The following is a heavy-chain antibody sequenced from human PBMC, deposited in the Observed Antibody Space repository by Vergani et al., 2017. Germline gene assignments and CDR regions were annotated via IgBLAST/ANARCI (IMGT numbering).Heavy chain of an antibody. D-gene: IGHD3-10*01. CDR1: GGSFSGYY. CDR2: INHSGST. V-gene: IGHV4-34*01. CDR3: ARGRWYYGSWSYFSSYYYYGMDV. Sequence: VQLQESGPGLVKTSETLSITCAVYGGSFSGYYWSWIRQPAGKGLEWIGEINHSGSTNYNPSLKSRVNISVDTSKNPFSLKLSSVTAADTAVYYCARGRWYYGSWSYFSSYYYYGMDVWGQGTTVTVSS. J-gene: IGHJ6*02.